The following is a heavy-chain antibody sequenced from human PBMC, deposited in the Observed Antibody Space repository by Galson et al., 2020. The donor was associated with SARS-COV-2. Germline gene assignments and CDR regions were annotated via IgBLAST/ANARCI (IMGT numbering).Heavy chain of an antibody. D-gene: IGHD2-15*01. CDR1: GGSISSSSNY. Sequence: ETSETLSLTCTVSGGSISSSSNYWGRNRQPPGKGLEWIGCLYYSGSTYYNPSLKSRVTISVDTPKNQFSLKMSSVTAADTAVYYCVRYERYCSGGSCYSYLDYWGQGTLVTVSS. V-gene: IGHV4-39*01. J-gene: IGHJ4*02. CDR2: LYYSGST. CDR3: VRYERYCSGGSCYSYLDY.